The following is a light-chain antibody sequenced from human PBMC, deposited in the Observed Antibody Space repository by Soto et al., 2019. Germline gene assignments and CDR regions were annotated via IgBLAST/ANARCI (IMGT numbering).Light chain of an antibody. CDR3: QQYDNWPLT. V-gene: IGKV3-15*01. CDR1: QSVSSN. Sequence: EILVTQSPATLSVSPGERATLSCRASQSVSSNLAWYMQKPGQAPRLLIYGASTRATGIPARFSGSGSGTEFPLTISSLQSEDFVLYYCQQYDNWPLTFGGGTKVE. CDR2: GAS. J-gene: IGKJ4*01.